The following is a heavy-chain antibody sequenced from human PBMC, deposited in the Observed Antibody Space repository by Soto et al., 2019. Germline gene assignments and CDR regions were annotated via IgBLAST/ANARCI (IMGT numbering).Heavy chain of an antibody. CDR1: GGSISSYY. CDR3: ASMIGDPVLSFDS. J-gene: IGHJ5*01. Sequence: QVQLQESGPGLVKPSETLSLTCTVSGGSISSYYWSWIRQPPGKGLEWIGFIFYSGSTSYYPSLKSRVNISIDTSEYQFSLRLNSVTAADTAVYYCASMIGDPVLSFDSWGQGTLVAVSS. CDR2: IFYSGST. D-gene: IGHD3-10*02. V-gene: IGHV4-59*01.